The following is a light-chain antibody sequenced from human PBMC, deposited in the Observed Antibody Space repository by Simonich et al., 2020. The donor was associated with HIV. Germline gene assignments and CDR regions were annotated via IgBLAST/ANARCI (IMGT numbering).Light chain of an antibody. V-gene: IGKV3D-15*01. J-gene: IGKJ3*01. CDR2: GAS. Sequence: MTQSPATLSVSPGERATLFCSASQSVSINLAWYQQKPGQAPRLLIYGASTRATGIPARFSGGGSGTEFTLTISSLQSEDFALYYCQQYNNWPSPFTFGPGTKVDIE. CDR3: QQYNNWPSPFT. CDR1: QSVSIN.